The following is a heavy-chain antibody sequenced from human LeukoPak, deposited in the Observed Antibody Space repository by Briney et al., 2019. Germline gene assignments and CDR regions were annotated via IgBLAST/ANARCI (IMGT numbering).Heavy chain of an antibody. CDR2: ISYDGSNK. CDR1: GFTFSSYA. CDR3: ARDRGGYNLFDY. J-gene: IGHJ4*02. D-gene: IGHD5-24*01. Sequence: GRSLRLSCAASGFTFSSYAMHWVRQAPGKGLEWVAVISYDGSNKCYADSVKGRFTISRDNSKITLYLQMNSLRAEDTAVYYCARDRGGYNLFDYWGQGTLVTVSS. V-gene: IGHV3-30*04.